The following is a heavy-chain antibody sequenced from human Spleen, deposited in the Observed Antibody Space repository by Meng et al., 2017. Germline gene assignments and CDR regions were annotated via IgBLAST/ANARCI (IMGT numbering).Heavy chain of an antibody. CDR3: ARSVGIGWFDP. CDR2: IWYDGSNK. D-gene: IGHD2-21*01. V-gene: IGHV3-33*01. Sequence: GGSLTLSCAASGFTFSSYGMDWVRQAPGKGLEWVAVIWYDGSNKYYADSVKGRFTISRDNSKNTLYLQMNSLRAEDTAVYYCARSVGIGWFDPWGQGTLVTVSS. J-gene: IGHJ5*02. CDR1: GFTFSSYG.